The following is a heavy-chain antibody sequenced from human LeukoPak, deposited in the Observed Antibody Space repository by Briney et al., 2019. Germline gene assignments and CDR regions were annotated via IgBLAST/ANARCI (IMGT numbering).Heavy chain of an antibody. CDR2: IYYSGGT. CDR3: ARLWDSSSSLDY. J-gene: IGHJ4*02. CDR1: GGSISSYY. Sequence: SETLSLTCTVSGGSISSYYWTWIRQPPGKGLGLEWIGYIYYSGGTNYNPSLKSRVTISIDTSKNQVSLKLSSVTAADTAVYYCARLWDSSSSLDYWGQGALVTVSS. D-gene: IGHD6-6*01. V-gene: IGHV4-59*08.